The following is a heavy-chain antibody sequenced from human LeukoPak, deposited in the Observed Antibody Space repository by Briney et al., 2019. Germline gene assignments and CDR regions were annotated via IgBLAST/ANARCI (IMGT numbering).Heavy chain of an antibody. J-gene: IGHJ6*02. Sequence: VASVKVSCKASGYTVTSYGISWVRQAPGQGLEWMGWISAYNGNTNYAQKLQGRVTMTTDTSTSTAYMELRSLRSDDTAVYYCARVLYYDFWSGYHYYGMDVWGQGTTVTVSS. D-gene: IGHD3-3*01. CDR3: ARVLYYDFWSGYHYYGMDV. CDR2: ISAYNGNT. V-gene: IGHV1-18*01. CDR1: GYTVTSYG.